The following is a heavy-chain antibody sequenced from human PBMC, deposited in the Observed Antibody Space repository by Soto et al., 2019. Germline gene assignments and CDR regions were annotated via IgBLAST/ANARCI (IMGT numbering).Heavy chain of an antibody. V-gene: IGHV4-59*01. J-gene: IGHJ4*02. CDR3: AKDRTPKAADYYFDY. CDR1: GGSISSSY. Sequence: PSETLSLTCTVSGGSISSSYWSWIRQPPGKGLEWIGYIYYSGSTNYNPSLKSRVTISVDTSKSQFSLRLSSVTAADTAVYYCAKDRTPKAADYYFDYWGQGTLVTVSS. D-gene: IGHD6-13*01. CDR2: IYYSGST.